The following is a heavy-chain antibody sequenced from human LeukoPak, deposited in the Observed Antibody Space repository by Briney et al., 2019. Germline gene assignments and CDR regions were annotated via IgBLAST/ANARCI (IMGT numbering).Heavy chain of an antibody. CDR3: ATGAADAFDI. J-gene: IGHJ3*02. CDR1: GYTFTSYY. Sequence: GASVKVSCKTSGYTFTSYYIHWVRQAPGQGLEWMGIINPSSGSTNYAQTFRGRVTVTGDTSTATVYMELSSLRSEDTAVYYCATGAADAFDIWGQGTMVTVSS. V-gene: IGHV1-46*01. CDR2: INPSSGST.